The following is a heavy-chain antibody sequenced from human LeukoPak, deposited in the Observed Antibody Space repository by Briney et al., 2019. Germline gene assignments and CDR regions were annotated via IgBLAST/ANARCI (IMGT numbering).Heavy chain of an antibody. CDR2: INPNSGGT. CDR1: GYTFTGYY. D-gene: IGHD6-19*01. V-gene: IGHV1-2*02. Sequence: ASVKVSCKASGYTFTGYYMHWVRQAPGQGLEWMGWINPNSGGTNYAQKFQGRVTMTRDTSISTAYMELSRLRSDDTAVYYCARAPSMTLSGWYLDYWGQGTLVTVSS. CDR3: ARAPSMTLSGWYLDY. J-gene: IGHJ4*02.